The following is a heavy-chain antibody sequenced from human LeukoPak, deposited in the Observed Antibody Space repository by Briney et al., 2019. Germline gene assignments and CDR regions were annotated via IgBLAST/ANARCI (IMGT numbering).Heavy chain of an antibody. CDR1: GFTFDDYA. Sequence: PGGSLRLSCAASGFTFDDYAMHWVRQAPGKGLEWVSGISWNSGSIGYADSVKGRFTISRDNAKNSLYLQMNSLRAEDTALYYCAKEAAAGYYFDYWGQGTLVTVPS. V-gene: IGHV3-9*01. CDR2: ISWNSGSI. J-gene: IGHJ4*02. CDR3: AKEAAAGYYFDY. D-gene: IGHD6-13*01.